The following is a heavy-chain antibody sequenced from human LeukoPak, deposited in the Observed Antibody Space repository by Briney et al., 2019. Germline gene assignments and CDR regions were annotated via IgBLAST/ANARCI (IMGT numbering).Heavy chain of an antibody. V-gene: IGHV3-23*01. Sequence: GGSLRLSCAASGFTFSSYAMSWVRQAPGKGLEWVSAISGSGGSTYYADPVKGRFTISRDNSKNTLYLQMNSLRAEDTAVYYCAKTRYQYYYDSSGYSGPDYWGQGTLVTVSS. D-gene: IGHD3-22*01. J-gene: IGHJ4*02. CDR1: GFTFSSYA. CDR3: AKTRYQYYYDSSGYSGPDY. CDR2: ISGSGGST.